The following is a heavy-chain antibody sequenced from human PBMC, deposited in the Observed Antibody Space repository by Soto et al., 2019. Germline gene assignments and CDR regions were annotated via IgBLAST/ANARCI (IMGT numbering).Heavy chain of an antibody. CDR2: INHSGST. CDR1: GGSFSGYY. Sequence: QVQLQQWGAGLLKPSETLSLTCAVYGGSFSGYYWSWIRQPPGKGLEWIGEINHSGSTNYNPSLTSRVTISVDTSKNQFSLKLSSVTAADTAVYYCAGRPLFGGRYMDVWGKGTTVTVSS. V-gene: IGHV4-34*01. CDR3: AGRPLFGGRYMDV. J-gene: IGHJ6*03. D-gene: IGHD3-3*01.